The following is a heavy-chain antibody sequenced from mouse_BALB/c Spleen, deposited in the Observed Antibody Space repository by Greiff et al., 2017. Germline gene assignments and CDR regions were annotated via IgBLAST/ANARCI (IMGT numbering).Heavy chain of an antibody. J-gene: IGHJ4*01. V-gene: IGHV5-17*02. CDR3: ARCFGNGAMDY. CDR1: GFTFSSFG. Sequence: EVHLVESGGGLVQPGGSRKLSCAASGFTFSSFGMHWVRQAPEKGLEWVAYISSGSSTIYYADTVKGRFTISRDNPKNTLFLQMTSLRSEDTAMYYCARCFGNGAMDYWGQGTSVTVSS. CDR2: ISSGSSTI.